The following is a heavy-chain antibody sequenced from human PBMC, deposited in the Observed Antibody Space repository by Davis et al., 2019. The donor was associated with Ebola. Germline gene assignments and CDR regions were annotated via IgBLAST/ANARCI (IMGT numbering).Heavy chain of an antibody. J-gene: IGHJ4*02. Sequence: GESLKISCAASGFTFDDYAMHWVRQAPGKGLGWVSLISGDGGSTYYADSVKGRFTISRDNSKNSLYLQMNSLRTEDTVLYYCAKPYYDFWSGSNLDYWGQGTLVTVSS. CDR1: GFTFDDYA. CDR2: ISGDGGST. V-gene: IGHV3-43*02. CDR3: AKPYYDFWSGSNLDY. D-gene: IGHD3-3*01.